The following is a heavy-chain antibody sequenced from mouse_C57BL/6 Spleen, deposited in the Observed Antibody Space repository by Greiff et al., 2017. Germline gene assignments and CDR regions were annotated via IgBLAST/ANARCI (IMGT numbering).Heavy chain of an antibody. Sequence: VQLKESGPELVKPGASVKISCKASGYSFTGYYMHWVKQSHGNILDWIGYIYPYNGVSSYNQKFKGKATLTVDKSSSTAYMELRSLTSEDSAVYYCARLGDYYGSFYFDYWGQGTTLTVSS. CDR2: IYPYNGVS. CDR3: ARLGDYYGSFYFDY. CDR1: GYSFTGYY. J-gene: IGHJ2*01. D-gene: IGHD1-1*01. V-gene: IGHV1-31*01.